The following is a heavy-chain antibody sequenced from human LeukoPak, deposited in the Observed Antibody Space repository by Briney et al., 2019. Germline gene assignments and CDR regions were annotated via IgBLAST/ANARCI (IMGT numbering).Heavy chain of an antibody. D-gene: IGHD3-10*01. CDR1: GGSISSYY. CDR3: ARDLSPYGSGSFGY. Sequence: SETLSLTCTVSGGSISSYYWSWIRQPPGKGLEWIGYIYYSGSTNYNPSLESRVTISVDTSRNQFSLKLSSVTAADTAVYYCARDLSPYGSGSFGYWGQGTLVTVSS. J-gene: IGHJ4*02. V-gene: IGHV4-59*01. CDR2: IYYSGST.